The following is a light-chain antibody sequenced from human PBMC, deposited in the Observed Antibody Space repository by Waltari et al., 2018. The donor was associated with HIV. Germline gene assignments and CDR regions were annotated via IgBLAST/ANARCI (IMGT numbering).Light chain of an antibody. J-gene: IGLJ2*01. CDR3: SSYTSSSLVV. CDR1: SSDVGGYNY. Sequence: QSALTQPASVSGSPGQSITLSCTGTSSDVGGYNYVSWYQQHPGKAPKLMIYEVSNRPSGVSNRCSGSKSGNTASLTISGLQAEDKAEYYCSSYTSSSLVVFGGGTKLTVL. V-gene: IGLV2-14*01. CDR2: EVS.